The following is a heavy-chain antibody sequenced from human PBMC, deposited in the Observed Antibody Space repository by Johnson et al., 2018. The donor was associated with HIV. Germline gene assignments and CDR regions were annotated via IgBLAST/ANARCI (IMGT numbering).Heavy chain of an antibody. CDR2: ISYDGSNK. V-gene: IGHV3-30*18. D-gene: IGHD6-6*01. Sequence: QVHLVESGGGVVQPGRSLRLSCAASGFTFSSYGMHWVRQAPGKGLEWVAVISYDGSNKYYVDSVKGRFTISRDNSKNTLYLQMSSLRAEDTAVYYCAKDPASIAARLYAFDIWGQGTRVTVSS. J-gene: IGHJ3*02. CDR3: AKDPASIAARLYAFDI. CDR1: GFTFSSYG.